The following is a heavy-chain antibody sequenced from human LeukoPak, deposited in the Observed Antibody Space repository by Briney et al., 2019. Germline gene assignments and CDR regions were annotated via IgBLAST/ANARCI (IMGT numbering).Heavy chain of an antibody. CDR3: AEETYPDSSAYFDY. Sequence: GGSLRLSCAASGFTFSSYGMHWVRQAPGKGLEWVAVISYDGSNKFYADSVKGRFTISRDNSKNTLYLLLNSLRAEDTAVYYCAEETYPDSSAYFDYWGQGALVTVSS. V-gene: IGHV3-30*18. CDR2: ISYDGSNK. D-gene: IGHD3-22*01. CDR1: GFTFSSYG. J-gene: IGHJ4*02.